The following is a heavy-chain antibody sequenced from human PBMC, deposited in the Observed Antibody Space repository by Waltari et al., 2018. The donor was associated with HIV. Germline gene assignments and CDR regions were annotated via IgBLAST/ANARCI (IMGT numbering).Heavy chain of an antibody. J-gene: IGHJ5*02. CDR1: GGSFSSYY. CDR3: ARNLWFGDFRWFDP. D-gene: IGHD3-10*01. Sequence: QVHLQESGPGLVRPSETLSLICTVSGGSFSSYYWNWIRQPAGKGLEWIGRIYSTGSTNYNPSLKSRVTMSVDTYNNQIFRRLNAVTAADTAVYYCARNLWFGDFRWFDPWGQGTLVTVSS. CDR2: IYSTGST. V-gene: IGHV4-4*07.